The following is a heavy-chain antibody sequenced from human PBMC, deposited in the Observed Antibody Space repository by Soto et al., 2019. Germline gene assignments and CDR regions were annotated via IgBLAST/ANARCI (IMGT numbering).Heavy chain of an antibody. CDR2: ISAYNGNT. D-gene: IGHD1-7*01. CDR1: GYTFTSYG. J-gene: IGHJ6*02. CDR3: ARNPTGTVYFYYGMDV. Sequence: QVQLVQSGAEVKKPGASVKVSCKASGYTFTSYGISWVRQAPGQGLEWMGWISAYNGNTNYAQKLQGRVTMTTDTSTSTAYMEMRSLRSDDTAVYYCARNPTGTVYFYYGMDVWGQGTTVTVSS. V-gene: IGHV1-18*01.